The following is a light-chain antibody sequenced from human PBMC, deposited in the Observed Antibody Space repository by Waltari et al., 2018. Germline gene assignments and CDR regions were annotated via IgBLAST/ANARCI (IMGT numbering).Light chain of an antibody. Sequence: DIQMTQSPSSLSASVGDTVTITCRASQGISSYLNWFQQKPEKAPKLLIYAATTLQSGVPSRFSGSGSGTEFTLTISSLQPEDFAAYYCLQHNNYPLTFGGGTKVEIK. CDR1: QGISSY. J-gene: IGKJ4*01. CDR2: AAT. CDR3: LQHNNYPLT. V-gene: IGKV1-17*01.